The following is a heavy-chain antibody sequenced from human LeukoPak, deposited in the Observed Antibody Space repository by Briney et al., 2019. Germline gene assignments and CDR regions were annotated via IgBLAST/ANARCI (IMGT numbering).Heavy chain of an antibody. Sequence: SETLSLTCTVSGGSISSSSYYWGWIRQPPGKGLEWIGSIYYSGSTYYNPSLKGRVTISVDTSKNQFSLKLSSVTAADTAVYYCASEFMVRGVIIDSWGQGTLVTVSS. J-gene: IGHJ4*02. D-gene: IGHD3-10*01. CDR3: ASEFMVRGVIIDS. CDR2: IYYSGST. CDR1: GGSISSSSYY. V-gene: IGHV4-39*01.